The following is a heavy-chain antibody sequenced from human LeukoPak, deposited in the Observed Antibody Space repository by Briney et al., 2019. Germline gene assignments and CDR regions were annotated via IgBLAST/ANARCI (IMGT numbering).Heavy chain of an antibody. Sequence: GGALRLSCAASGITFSDYWMSWVRQAPGKGLEWVANIRPDGGDTYYVDSVRGRFIISRDNAKSSLCLQTNSLTVEDTAVYYSVRSGSSSVIFNLWGQGTLVTVSS. D-gene: IGHD6-6*01. CDR3: VRSGSSSVIFNL. CDR2: IRPDGGDT. V-gene: IGHV3-7*01. CDR1: GITFSDYW. J-gene: IGHJ5*02.